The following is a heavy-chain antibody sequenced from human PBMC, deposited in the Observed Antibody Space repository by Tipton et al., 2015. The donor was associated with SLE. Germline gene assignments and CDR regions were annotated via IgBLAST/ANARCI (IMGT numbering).Heavy chain of an antibody. J-gene: IGHJ3*01. CDR2: IDYRGSA. D-gene: IGHD3-3*01. V-gene: IGHV4-39*07. CDR1: GASVSSSDYS. CDR3: ARLVNTGVHGRGTLDF. Sequence: TLSLTCSVSGASVSSSDYSWGWIRQPPGKGLEWIGSIDYRGSAYCNPSLKSRVIISLDTSNNRFSLNLNSVTAADTAVYYCARLVNTGVHGRGTLDFWGQGTMVTVSS.